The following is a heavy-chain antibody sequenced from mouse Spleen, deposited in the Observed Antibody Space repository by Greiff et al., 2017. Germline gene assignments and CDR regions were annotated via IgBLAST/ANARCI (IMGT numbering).Heavy chain of an antibody. J-gene: IGHJ4*01. D-gene: IGHD1-2*01. CDR2: IWSGGST. V-gene: IGHV2-2*01. CDR3: ARMATWYAIDY. CDR1: GFSLTSYG. Sequence: VQLQQSGPGLVQPSQSLSITCTVSGFSLTSYGVHWVRQSPGKGLEWLGVIWSGGSTDYNAAFISRLSISKDNSKSQVFFKMNSLQADDTAIYYCARMATWYAIDYWGQGTSVTVSS.